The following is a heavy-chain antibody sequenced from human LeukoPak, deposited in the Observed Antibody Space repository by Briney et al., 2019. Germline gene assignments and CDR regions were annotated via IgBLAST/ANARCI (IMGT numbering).Heavy chain of an antibody. J-gene: IGHJ1*01. CDR2: IYHSGSA. CDR3: ARHSWGLPPAEYFQH. CDR1: GGSISSGDYS. V-gene: IGHV4-30-2*01. D-gene: IGHD3-16*01. Sequence: SETLSLTCAVSGGSISSGDYSWGWIRQPPGKGLEFIGYIYHSGSAYYNPTLTSRVTISVDRSKNQFSLKLSSVTAADTAVYYCARHSWGLPPAEYFQHWGQGTLVTVSS.